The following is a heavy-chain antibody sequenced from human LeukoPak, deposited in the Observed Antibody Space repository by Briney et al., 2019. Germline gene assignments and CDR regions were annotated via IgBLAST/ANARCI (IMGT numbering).Heavy chain of an antibody. V-gene: IGHV4-4*07. CDR2: IYTIGST. J-gene: IGHJ3*02. Sequence: PSEALSLTCTVSGGSISSHYWSWIRQPAGKGLEWIGRIYTIGSTTSNSSLKSRVTMSVDTSKNQFSLKLSSVTAADTAVYYCAREPPRRNIVVVVAATVEAFDIWGQGTMVTVSS. D-gene: IGHD2-15*01. CDR3: AREPPRRNIVVVVAATVEAFDI. CDR1: GGSISSHY.